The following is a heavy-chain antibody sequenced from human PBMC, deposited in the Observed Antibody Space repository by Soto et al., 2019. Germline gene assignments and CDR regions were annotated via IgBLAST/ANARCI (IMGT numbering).Heavy chain of an antibody. J-gene: IGHJ4*02. CDR1: GFTFSSYA. CDR3: ANLARGWYSETGY. Sequence: EVQLLESGGGLVQPGGSLRLSCAASGFTFSSYAMSWVRQAPGKGLEWVSVISGSGGSTYYADSVKGRFTNSRDNSKNTLYLQMNGLRAEDTAVSYCANLARGWYSETGYWGQGTLVTVSS. D-gene: IGHD6-19*01. CDR2: ISGSGGST. V-gene: IGHV3-23*01.